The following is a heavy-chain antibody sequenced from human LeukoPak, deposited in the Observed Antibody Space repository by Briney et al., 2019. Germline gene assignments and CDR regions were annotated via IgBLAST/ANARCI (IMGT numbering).Heavy chain of an antibody. Sequence: SETLSLTCTVSGGSITSYTHYWGWVRQPPGKGLEWLGSMFYSGDTYYNPSLRSRVAISVDTSKNQFSLKLSSVTAADTAVYYCARMLGATTWYYYYYMDVWGKGTTVTVSS. D-gene: IGHD1-26*01. J-gene: IGHJ6*03. CDR1: GGSITSYTHY. CDR3: ARMLGATTWYYYYYMDV. V-gene: IGHV4-39*07. CDR2: MFYSGDT.